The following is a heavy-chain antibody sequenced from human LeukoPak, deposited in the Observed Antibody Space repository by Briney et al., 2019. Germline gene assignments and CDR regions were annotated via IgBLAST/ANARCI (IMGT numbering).Heavy chain of an antibody. Sequence: GGSLRLSCAASGFTFSSYAMSWVRQAPGKGLEWVSGISWNSGSIGYADSVKGRFTISRDNAKNSLYLQMNSLRAEDMALYYCAKSDSSGYYWIGYFDYWGQGTLVTVSS. CDR1: GFTFSSYA. V-gene: IGHV3-9*03. J-gene: IGHJ4*02. CDR3: AKSDSSGYYWIGYFDY. CDR2: ISWNSGSI. D-gene: IGHD3-22*01.